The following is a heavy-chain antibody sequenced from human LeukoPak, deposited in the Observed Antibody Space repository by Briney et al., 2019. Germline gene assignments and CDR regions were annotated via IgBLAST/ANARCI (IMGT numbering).Heavy chain of an antibody. J-gene: IGHJ4*02. Sequence: SVKVSCKASGGTLSSYDINWVRQAPGQGLEWIGRIIPMFGIVDYAQNFQGRVTITADKSTNTAYMELSSLRSEDTAFYYCARADSSGYSLDENFDYWGQGTLVTVSS. CDR3: ARADSSGYSLDENFDY. CDR2: IIPMFGIV. CDR1: GGTLSSYD. D-gene: IGHD3-22*01. V-gene: IGHV1-69*04.